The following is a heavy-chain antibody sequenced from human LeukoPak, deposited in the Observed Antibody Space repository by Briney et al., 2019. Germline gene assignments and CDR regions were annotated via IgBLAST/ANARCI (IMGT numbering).Heavy chain of an antibody. CDR1: GFTFSSYA. D-gene: IGHD3-22*01. V-gene: IGHV3-23*01. J-gene: IGHJ4*02. CDR2: ISCSGGST. CDR3: ANHDSSGPASLDY. Sequence: PGGSLRLSCAASGFTFSSYAMSWVRRAPGKGLEWVSAISCSGGSTYYSDSVKGRFTISRDNSKNTLYLQMNSLRAEDTAVYYCANHDSSGPASLDYWGQGTLVTVSS.